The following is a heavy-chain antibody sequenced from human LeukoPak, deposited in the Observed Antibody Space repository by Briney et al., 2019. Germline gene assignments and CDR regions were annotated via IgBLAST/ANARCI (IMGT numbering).Heavy chain of an antibody. D-gene: IGHD3-3*01. CDR2: IYYTGST. CDR1: GGSTTSYY. CDR3: ARYLIGQDFWSGYYKRGANWFDP. Sequence: SETLCLTCTLSGGSTTSYYCSSIRQPPGQGRECSGYIYYTGSTNYNPSLQSRVTISVDTSKNQFSLKLSSVTAADTAVYYCARYLIGQDFWSGYYKRGANWFDPWGQGTLVTVSS. J-gene: IGHJ5*02. V-gene: IGHV4-59*01.